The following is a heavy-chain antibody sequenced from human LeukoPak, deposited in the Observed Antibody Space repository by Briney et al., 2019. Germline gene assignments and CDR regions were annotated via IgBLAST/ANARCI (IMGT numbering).Heavy chain of an antibody. CDR2: IYSGGST. CDR1: GFTVSSNY. D-gene: IGHD6-13*01. CDR3: ARGAVEAAAGYYYYYYMDV. J-gene: IGHJ6*03. Sequence: GGSLRLSCAASGFTVSSNYMSWVRQAPGKGLEWVSVIYSGGSTYYADSVKGRFTISRDNSKNTLYLQMNSLRAEDTAVYYCARGAVEAAAGYYYYYYMDVWGKGTTVTASS. V-gene: IGHV3-66*02.